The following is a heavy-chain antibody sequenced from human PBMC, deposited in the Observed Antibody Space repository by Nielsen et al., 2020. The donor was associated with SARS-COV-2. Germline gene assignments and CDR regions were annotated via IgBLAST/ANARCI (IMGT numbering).Heavy chain of an antibody. Sequence: GESLKISCAASGFTFSDYYMSWIRQAPGKGLEWVSYISSSGSTIYYADSVKGRFTISRDNAKNSLYLQMNSLRAEDTALYYCAKDLTQWPRGYFDYWGQGTLVTVSS. CDR2: ISSSGSTI. D-gene: IGHD5-12*01. J-gene: IGHJ4*02. CDR3: AKDLTQWPRGYFDY. V-gene: IGHV3-11*01. CDR1: GFTFSDYY.